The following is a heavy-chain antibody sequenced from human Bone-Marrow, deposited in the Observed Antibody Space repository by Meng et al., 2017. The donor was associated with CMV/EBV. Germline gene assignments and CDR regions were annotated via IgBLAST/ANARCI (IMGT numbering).Heavy chain of an antibody. CDR1: GGSISSYY. CDR3: QRWLFGSSTSCADY. Sequence: SETLSLTCTVSGGSISSYYWSWIRQPPGKGLEWIGSIYYSGSTYYNPSLKSRVTISVDTSKNQFSLKLSSVTAADTAVYYCQRWLFGSSTSCADYWGQGTLVTVSS. V-gene: IGHV4-59*04. J-gene: IGHJ4*02. D-gene: IGHD2-2*01. CDR2: IYYSGST.